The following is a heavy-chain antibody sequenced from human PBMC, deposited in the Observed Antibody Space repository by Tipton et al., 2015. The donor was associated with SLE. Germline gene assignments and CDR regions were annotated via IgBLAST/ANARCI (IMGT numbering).Heavy chain of an antibody. V-gene: IGHV4-39*07. CDR3: AKEAREAADQGGRWFDP. J-gene: IGHJ5*02. CDR2: INRSGST. D-gene: IGHD3-16*01. CDR1: GGSISSGGYY. Sequence: TLSLTCTVSGGSISSGGYYWSWIRQPPGKGLEWIGEINRSGSTNYNPSLKSRVTMSVDTSKNQFSLNLTSMTAADTAVYYCAKEAREAADQGGRWFDPWGQGTLVTVSS.